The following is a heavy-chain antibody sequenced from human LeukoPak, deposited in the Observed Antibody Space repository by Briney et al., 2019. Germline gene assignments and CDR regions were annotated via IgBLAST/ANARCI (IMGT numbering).Heavy chain of an antibody. D-gene: IGHD4-17*01. CDR2: ISGSGGST. CDR1: GFTFTSYA. V-gene: IGHV3-23*01. CDR3: AKSYCDYTTGMDV. Sequence: PGRSLRLSYAAYGFTFTSYAMSWVRQAPGKGLGWVSAISGSGGSTYYADSVKGRFTISRDNSKNTLYLQMNSLIADDTAVYYCAKSYCDYTTGMDVGRQGTTVTVS. J-gene: IGHJ6*02.